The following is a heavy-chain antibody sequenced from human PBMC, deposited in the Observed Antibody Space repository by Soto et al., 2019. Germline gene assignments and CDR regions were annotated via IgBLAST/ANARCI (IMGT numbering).Heavy chain of an antibody. CDR3: SREEGAWIHPRGVFAI. CDR1: GDSVSSYI. V-gene: IGHV3-21*01. D-gene: IGHD5-18*01. J-gene: IGHJ3*02. CDR2: ISSSSSYI. Sequence: SLGWATSGDSVSSYIINELRQAPGKGLELVSSISSSSSYIYYADSVKGRFTISRDNSKNTLYLQMNSLRAEDTAVYYCSREEGAWIHPRGVFAIWRQGTMVTVSS.